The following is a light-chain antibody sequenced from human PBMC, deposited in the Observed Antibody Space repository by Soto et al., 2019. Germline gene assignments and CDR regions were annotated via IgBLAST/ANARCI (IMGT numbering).Light chain of an antibody. Sequence: DIVMTQSPDSLAVSLGERATINCKSSQSVLYSSNNKNYLTWYQQKPGQPPKVLIYWASTRESGVPDRFSGSGSGTDFTLTISSLLAEDVAVYYCQQCYSTPRTFGQGTKVEIK. CDR3: QQCYSTPRT. J-gene: IGKJ1*01. CDR1: QSVLYSSNNKNY. V-gene: IGKV4-1*01. CDR2: WAS.